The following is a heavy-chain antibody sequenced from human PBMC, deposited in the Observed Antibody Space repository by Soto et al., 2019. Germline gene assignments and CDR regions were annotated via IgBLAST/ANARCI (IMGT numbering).Heavy chain of an antibody. CDR1: GFTVSTKY. J-gene: IGHJ4*02. V-gene: IGHV3-66*01. D-gene: IGHD3-16*01. Sequence: EVQLVESGGGLVQPGGSLRLSCAASGFTVSTKYMSWVRQAPGKGLEWASVIYSGGSTFYADSVRGRFTISRDNSKNTVNLQMNSLRAEDTAVYYCARDAWAAEYWGQGSLVTVSS. CDR2: IYSGGST. CDR3: ARDAWAAEY.